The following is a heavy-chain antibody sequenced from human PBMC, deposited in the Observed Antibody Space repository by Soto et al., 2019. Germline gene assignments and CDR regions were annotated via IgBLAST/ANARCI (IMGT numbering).Heavy chain of an antibody. CDR3: ARCPIYEVGSACGAYCFDH. CDR2: ISSSSSTI. V-gene: IGHV3-48*01. CDR1: GFTFSSYS. J-gene: IGHJ4*02. Sequence: GGSLRLSCAASGFTFSSYSMNWVRQAPGKGLEWVSYISSSSSTIYYADSVKGRFTISRDNAKNSLYLQMNSLRAEDTAVYYCARCPIYEVGSACGAYCFDHWGQGTLVTVSS. D-gene: IGHD1-26*01.